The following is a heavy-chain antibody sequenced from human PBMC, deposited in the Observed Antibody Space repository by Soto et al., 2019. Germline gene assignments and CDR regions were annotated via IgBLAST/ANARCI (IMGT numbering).Heavy chain of an antibody. CDR3: AREDHSSWNNWFVP. CDR1: GYTFTSYD. D-gene: IGHD6-13*01. Sequence: ASVKVSCKASGYTFTSYDINWVRQATGQGLEWMGWMNPSNGNTVYAQKFQGRVAMTRDTSISTAYLELSILRSEDTAVYFCAREDHSSWNNWFVPWGQGTLVTVSS. J-gene: IGHJ5*02. V-gene: IGHV1-8*01. CDR2: MNPSNGNT.